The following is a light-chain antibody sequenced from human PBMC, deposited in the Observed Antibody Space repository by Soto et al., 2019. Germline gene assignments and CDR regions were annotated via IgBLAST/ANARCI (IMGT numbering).Light chain of an antibody. CDR1: QVISSW. CDR2: AAS. Sequence: PLTQSPSSVSASVGDRVTITCRASQVISSWLAWYQQKPGTAPKPLIYAASNLQSGVPSRFSGSGSGTDFTLTINSLQPEDFATYYCQQSSSFPLTFGRGTKVEIK. J-gene: IGKJ4*01. V-gene: IGKV1-12*01. CDR3: QQSSSFPLT.